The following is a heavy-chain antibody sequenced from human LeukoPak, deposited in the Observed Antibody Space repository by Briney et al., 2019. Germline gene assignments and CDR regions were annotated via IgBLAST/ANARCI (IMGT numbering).Heavy chain of an antibody. J-gene: IGHJ4*02. Sequence: ASVKVSCEASGYTFTGYYMHWVRQAPGQGLEWMGWINPNSGGTNYAQKFQGRVTMTRDTSISTAYMELSRLRSDDTAVYYCATEVAAAGEVGDDYWGQGTLVTVSS. CDR2: INPNSGGT. CDR3: ATEVAAAGEVGDDY. CDR1: GYTFTGYY. D-gene: IGHD6-13*01. V-gene: IGHV1-2*02.